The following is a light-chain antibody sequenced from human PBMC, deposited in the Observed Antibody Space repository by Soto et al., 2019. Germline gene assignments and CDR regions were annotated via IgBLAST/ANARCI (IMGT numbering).Light chain of an antibody. CDR2: DVS. Sequence: QSALTQPASVSGSPGQSITISCTGTSSDIGFYNYVSWYQQHPGKAPKLMIYDVSNRPSGVSNRFSGSKSGNTASLTISGLQAEDEADYYCSSYTSSNTHVFGSGTKVTVL. CDR3: SSYTSSNTHV. CDR1: SSDIGFYNY. J-gene: IGLJ1*01. V-gene: IGLV2-14*01.